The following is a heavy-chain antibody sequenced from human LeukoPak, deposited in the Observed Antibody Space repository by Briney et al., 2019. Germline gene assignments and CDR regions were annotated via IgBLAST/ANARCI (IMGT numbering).Heavy chain of an antibody. CDR1: GFTFSSYE. CDR3: ASRYFDWLANYYYGVDV. J-gene: IGHJ6*02. CDR2: ISSSGSTI. Sequence: GGSLRLSCAASGFTFSSYEMNWVRQAPGKGLEWVSYISSSGSTIYYADSVKGRFTISRDNAKNSLYLQMNSLGAEDTAVYYCASRYFDWLANYYYGVDVWGQGTTVTVSS. V-gene: IGHV3-48*03. D-gene: IGHD3-9*01.